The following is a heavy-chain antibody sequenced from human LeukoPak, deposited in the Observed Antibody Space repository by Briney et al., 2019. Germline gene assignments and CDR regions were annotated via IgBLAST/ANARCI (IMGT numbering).Heavy chain of an antibody. D-gene: IGHD2-2*02. V-gene: IGHV3-21*01. Sequence: GGSLRLSCAPSGFTFSSYSMNWVRQAPGKGLEWVSSISSSSSYIYYADSVKGRFTISRDNAKNSLYLQMNSLRAEDTAVYYCARVSGRYCSSTSCYRGFDPWGQGTLVTVSS. CDR2: ISSSSSYI. CDR1: GFTFSSYS. J-gene: IGHJ5*02. CDR3: ARVSGRYCSSTSCYRGFDP.